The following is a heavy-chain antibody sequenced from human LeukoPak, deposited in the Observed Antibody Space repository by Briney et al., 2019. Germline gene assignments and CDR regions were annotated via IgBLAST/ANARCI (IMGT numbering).Heavy chain of an antibody. V-gene: IGHV4-59*01. Sequence: SETLSLTCTVSGASISSYYWSWIRQPPGKGLEWIGYIYYSGSTRYNPSLKSRVAISVDTSKNQFSLKLSSVTAADTAVYYCASVGILRFPSNWFDPWGQGTLVTVSS. CDR3: ASVGILRFPSNWFDP. D-gene: IGHD3-3*01. J-gene: IGHJ5*02. CDR1: GASISSYY. CDR2: IYYSGST.